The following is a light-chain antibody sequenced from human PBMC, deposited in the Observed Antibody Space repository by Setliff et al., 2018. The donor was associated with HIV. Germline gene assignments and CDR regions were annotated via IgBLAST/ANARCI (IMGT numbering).Light chain of an antibody. Sequence: QSVLAQPASVSGSPGQSITISCTGTSSDVGGYNYVSWYQQHPGNAPKLMIFEVSNRPSGVSNRFSGSKSGNTASLTISGLQAEDEGDYYCSSYAVTNTLPFGTGTEVTV. CDR1: SSDVGGYNY. CDR3: SSYAVTNTLP. J-gene: IGLJ1*01. V-gene: IGLV2-14*01. CDR2: EVS.